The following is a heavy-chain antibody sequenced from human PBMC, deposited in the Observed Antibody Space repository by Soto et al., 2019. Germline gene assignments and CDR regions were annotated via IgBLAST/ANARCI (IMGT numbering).Heavy chain of an antibody. V-gene: IGHV1-3*01. J-gene: IGHJ4*02. CDR1: GYTFTSYA. CDR2: INAGNGNT. CDR3: ARTYSSGWYPFDY. D-gene: IGHD6-19*01. Sequence: ASVKVSCKASGYTFTSYAVRWVRQATGQRLEWMGWINAGNGNTKYSQKFQGRVTITRDTSASTAYMELSSLRSEDTAVYYCARTYSSGWYPFDYWGQGTLVTVSS.